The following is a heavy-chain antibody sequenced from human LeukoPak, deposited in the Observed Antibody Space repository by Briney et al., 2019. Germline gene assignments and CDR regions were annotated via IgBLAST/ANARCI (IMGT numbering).Heavy chain of an antibody. V-gene: IGHV1-46*01. D-gene: IGHD6-6*01. CDR3: ARDASNWYFDP. J-gene: IGHJ2*01. CDR1: GFTFTIDY. CDR2: INPSGGST. Sequence: ASVKVSFKASGFTFTIDYMHWVRHAPGQGLEWVGIINPSGGSTSYAQKFQGRVTMTRDTSTSTVYMELSSLGSEDTAVYYCARDASNWYFDPWGRGTLVTVSS.